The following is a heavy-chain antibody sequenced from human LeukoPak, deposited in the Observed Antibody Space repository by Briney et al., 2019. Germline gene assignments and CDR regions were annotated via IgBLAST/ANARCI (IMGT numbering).Heavy chain of an antibody. CDR1: GFTFSSYA. V-gene: IGHV3-23*01. J-gene: IGHJ4*02. CDR2: MSGSGGST. CDR3: AKTRGYSYGYCDY. Sequence: GSLRLSCAASGFTFSSYAMSWVRQAPGKGLEWVSAMSGSGGSTYYADSVKGRFTISRDNSKNTLYLEMNSLRAEDTAVYYCAKTRGYSYGYCDYWGQGTLVTVSS. D-gene: IGHD5-18*01.